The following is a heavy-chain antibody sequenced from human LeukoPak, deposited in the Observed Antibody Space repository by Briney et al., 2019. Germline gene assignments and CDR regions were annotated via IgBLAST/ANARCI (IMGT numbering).Heavy chain of an antibody. CDR1: GYTFTSYA. CDR3: AREPKILGYCSSTSCRRHWFDP. CDR2: INTNTGNP. Sequence: ASVKVSCKASGYTFTSYAMNWVRQAPGQGLEWMGWINTNTGNPTYAQGFTGRFVFSLDTSVSTAYLQISSLKAEDTAVYYCAREPKILGYCSSTSCRRHWFDPWGQGTLVTVSS. V-gene: IGHV7-4-1*02. D-gene: IGHD2-2*01. J-gene: IGHJ5*02.